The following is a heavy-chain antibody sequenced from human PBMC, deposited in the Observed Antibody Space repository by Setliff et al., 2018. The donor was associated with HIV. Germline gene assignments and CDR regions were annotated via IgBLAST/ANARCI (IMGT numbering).Heavy chain of an antibody. CDR2: INPKSGAT. CDR1: GYSFTGYY. D-gene: IGHD2-2*01. CDR3: ARKDGVGYCDSNSCYGIGPIDF. J-gene: IGHJ4*02. V-gene: IGHV1-2*06. Sequence: ASVKVSCKASGYSFTGYYVNWVRQAPGQGLEWMGRINPKSGATNLAQKFQGRVTLTRDTSVTTVYMELTSLRSDDTAVYYCARKDGVGYCDSNSCYGIGPIDFWGQGSRVTVSS.